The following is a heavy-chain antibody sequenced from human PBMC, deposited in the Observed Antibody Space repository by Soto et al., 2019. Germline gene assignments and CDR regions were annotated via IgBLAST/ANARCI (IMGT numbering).Heavy chain of an antibody. V-gene: IGHV3-7*01. CDR3: AKRVWYFDL. Sequence: PGGSLRLSCAASGFTFSSYWMTWVRQAPGRGLEWVANIKQDGSKKYYVDSVKGRFTISRDNAKNSLYLQMNSLRAEATAVYYCAKRVWYFDLWGRGTLVTVSS. J-gene: IGHJ2*01. CDR1: GFTFSSYW. CDR2: IKQDGSKK.